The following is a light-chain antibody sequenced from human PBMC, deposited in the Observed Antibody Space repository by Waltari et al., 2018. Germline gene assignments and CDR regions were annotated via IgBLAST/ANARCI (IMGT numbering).Light chain of an antibody. V-gene: IGLV1-44*01. CDR3: AAWDDSLNGPV. Sequence: QSVLTQPPSASGTPGQRVTISCSGSSSNIGSNTVNWYQQLPGTAPKRLIYSNKQRPARCPDLFSGSKSGTAASRAISGLQSEDEADYYCAAWDDSLNGPVFGGGTKLTVL. CDR1: SSNIGSNT. CDR2: SNK. J-gene: IGLJ3*02.